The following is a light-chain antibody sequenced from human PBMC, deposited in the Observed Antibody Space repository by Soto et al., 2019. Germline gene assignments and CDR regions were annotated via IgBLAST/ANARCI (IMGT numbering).Light chain of an antibody. Sequence: ELVMTQSPATLSVSPGEGATISCRASQSVGSDLAWYQQKPGQAPKLLIYGASTRAAGLSARFSGSGSGTAFTLTISGLQSEDFAVYYCQQFYNWPWTFGQGTKLEIK. V-gene: IGKV3-15*01. CDR2: GAS. CDR3: QQFYNWPWT. CDR1: QSVGSD. J-gene: IGKJ1*01.